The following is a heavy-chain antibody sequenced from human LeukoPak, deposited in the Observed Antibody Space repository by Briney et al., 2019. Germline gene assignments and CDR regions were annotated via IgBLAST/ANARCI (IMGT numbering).Heavy chain of an antibody. CDR3: ARENLPGGGLRFLEWLPTGDAFDI. V-gene: IGHV3-30-3*01. CDR2: ISYDGSNK. Sequence: PGGSLRLSCAASGFTFSSYAMHWVRQAPGKGLEWVAVISYDGSNKYYADSVKGRFTISRDNAKNSLYLQMNSLRAEDTAVYYCARENLPGGGLRFLEWLPTGDAFDIWGQGTMVTVSS. D-gene: IGHD3-3*01. J-gene: IGHJ3*02. CDR1: GFTFSSYA.